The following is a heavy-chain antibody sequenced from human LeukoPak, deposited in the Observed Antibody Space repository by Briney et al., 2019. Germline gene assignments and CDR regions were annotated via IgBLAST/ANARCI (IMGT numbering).Heavy chain of an antibody. CDR2: IYTSGST. V-gene: IGHV4-4*09. D-gene: IGHD6-6*01. CDR1: GGSISSYY. CDR3: ARAMGGIAARQDAFDI. Sequence: PSETLSLTCTVSGGSISSYYWSWIRQPPGKGLEWIGYIYTSGSTNYNPPLKSRVTISVDTSKNQFSLKLSSVTAADTAVYYCARAMGGIAARQDAFDIWGQGTMVTVSS. J-gene: IGHJ3*02.